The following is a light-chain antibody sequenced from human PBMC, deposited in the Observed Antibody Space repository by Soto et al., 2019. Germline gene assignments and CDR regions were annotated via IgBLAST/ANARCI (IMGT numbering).Light chain of an antibody. CDR2: GAS. Sequence: EIVLTQSPGTLSLSPGERATLSCRAIQSVSSSYLAWYQQKPGQAPRLLIYGASSRATGIPDRFSGSGSGTDFTLTISRLEPEDFAVYYCQQCGSSPPGITFGQGTRLEIK. CDR1: QSVSSSY. CDR3: QQCGSSPPGIT. V-gene: IGKV3-20*01. J-gene: IGKJ5*01.